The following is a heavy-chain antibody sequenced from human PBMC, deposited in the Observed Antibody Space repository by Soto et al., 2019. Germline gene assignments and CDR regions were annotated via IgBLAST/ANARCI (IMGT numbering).Heavy chain of an antibody. Sequence: EVQLVESGGGLVQPGGSLRLSCAASGFTFSSYAMHWVRQAPGKGLEYVSAISSNGGSTYYANSVKGRFTISRDNAKNTLYLQMASLRAADMAVYYCARGVVVVTAAYGMDVWGQGTTVTVSS. D-gene: IGHD2-15*01. J-gene: IGHJ6*02. CDR1: GFTFSSYA. CDR2: ISSNGGST. CDR3: ARGVVVVTAAYGMDV. V-gene: IGHV3-64*01.